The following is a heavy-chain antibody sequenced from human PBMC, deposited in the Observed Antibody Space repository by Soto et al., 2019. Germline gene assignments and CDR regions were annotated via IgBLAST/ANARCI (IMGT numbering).Heavy chain of an antibody. D-gene: IGHD2-2*01. CDR1: GFTFSSYA. V-gene: IGHV3-23*01. Sequence: GGSLRLSCAASGFTFSSYAMSWVRQAPGEGLEWVSAISGSGGSTYYADSVKGRFTISRDNSKNTLYLQMNSLRAEDTAVYYCAKEDLSSTRLQSYYYYGMDVWGQGTTVTVSS. CDR2: ISGSGGST. J-gene: IGHJ6*02. CDR3: AKEDLSSTRLQSYYYYGMDV.